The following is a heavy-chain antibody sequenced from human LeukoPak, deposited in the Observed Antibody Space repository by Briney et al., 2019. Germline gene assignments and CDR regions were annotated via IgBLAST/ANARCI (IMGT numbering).Heavy chain of an antibody. Sequence: ASVKVSCKASGYTFTSYGISWVRQAPGQGLEWMGGISAYNGNTNHAQNLQGRVTMTTDTSTSTAYMELRSLRSDDTAVYYWAREPYYYDSSVNDYWGQGTLVTVSS. CDR3: AREPYYYDSSVNDY. CDR1: GYTFTSYG. J-gene: IGHJ4*02. V-gene: IGHV1-18*01. CDR2: ISAYNGNT. D-gene: IGHD3-22*01.